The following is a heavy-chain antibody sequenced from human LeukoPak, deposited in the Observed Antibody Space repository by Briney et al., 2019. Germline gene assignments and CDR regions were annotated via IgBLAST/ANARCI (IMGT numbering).Heavy chain of an antibody. V-gene: IGHV3-23*01. CDR2: ISGSGGST. J-gene: IGHJ3*02. D-gene: IGHD6-19*01. Sequence: ISGSGGSTYYADSVKGRFTISRDNSKNTLYLQMNSLRAEDTAVYYCAKLGGQWPYPGAFDIWGQGTMVTVSS. CDR3: AKLGGQWPYPGAFDI.